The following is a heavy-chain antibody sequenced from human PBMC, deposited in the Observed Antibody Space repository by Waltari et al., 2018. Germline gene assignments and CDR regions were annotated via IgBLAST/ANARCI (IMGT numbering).Heavy chain of an antibody. CDR1: GASISNYY. Sequence: QVQLQESGPGLVKPSETLSLTFTVSGASISNYYWSWIRQPPGKGLEWIGYIYYRGSTNYNPPLKSRVTISVDTSKNQFSLKLSSVTAADTAVYYCARDLTYWGQGTLVTVSS. CDR3: ARDLTY. J-gene: IGHJ4*02. V-gene: IGHV4-59*01. CDR2: IYYRGST.